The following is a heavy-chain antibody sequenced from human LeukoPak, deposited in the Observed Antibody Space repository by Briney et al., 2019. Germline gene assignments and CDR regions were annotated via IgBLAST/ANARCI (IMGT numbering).Heavy chain of an antibody. Sequence: GGSLRLSCAASGFTFTTYAMTWVRQAPGTGLEWVSAISDSGGSTYYADSVNGRFTISRDNSKNTLSLQMNSLRAEDTAMYYCAKSPSGRSRISRFDYWGQGILVTVSS. CDR2: ISDSGGST. J-gene: IGHJ4*02. V-gene: IGHV3-23*01. CDR3: AKSPSGRSRISRFDY. D-gene: IGHD1-26*01. CDR1: GFTFTTYA.